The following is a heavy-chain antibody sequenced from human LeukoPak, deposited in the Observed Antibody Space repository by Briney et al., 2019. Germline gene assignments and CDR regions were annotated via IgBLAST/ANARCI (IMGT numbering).Heavy chain of an antibody. CDR2: MNPNTGNT. Sequence: ASVKVSCKASGYTFTSYDINWVRQATGQGLEWMGWMNPNTGNTCYAQKFQGRVTMTRDTSTDTAYMELNSLRSEDTAVYYCVREGYSNSWYRSWGQGTLVTVSS. V-gene: IGHV1-8*01. CDR3: VREGYSNSWYRS. CDR1: GYTFTSYD. J-gene: IGHJ5*02. D-gene: IGHD6-13*01.